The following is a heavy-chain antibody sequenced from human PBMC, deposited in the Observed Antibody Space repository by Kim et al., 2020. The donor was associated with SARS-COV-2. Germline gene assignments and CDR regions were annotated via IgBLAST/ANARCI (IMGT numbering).Heavy chain of an antibody. J-gene: IGHJ6*02. Sequence: GGSLRLSCAASGFTFSSYEMNWVRQAPEKGLEWVSYISSSGSTIYYADSVKGRFTISRDNAKNSLYLQINSLRAEDTAVYYCARTRRITIFGVVIKKISRESDHYYYSGMYVWGQGTTVTVSS. CDR2: ISSSGSTI. CDR1: GFTFSSYE. V-gene: IGHV3-48*03. D-gene: IGHD3-3*01. CDR3: ARTRRITIFGVVIKKISRESDHYYYSGMYV.